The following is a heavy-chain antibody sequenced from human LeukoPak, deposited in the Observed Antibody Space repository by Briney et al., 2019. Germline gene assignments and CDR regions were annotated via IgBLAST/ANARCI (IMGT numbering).Heavy chain of an antibody. CDR2: IYYSGST. CDR1: GGSISSYY. CDR3: ARDPSSSYFDY. V-gene: IGHV4-59*01. Sequence: SETLSLTCTVSGGSISSYYWSWIRQPPGKGLEWIGYIYYSGSTNYNPSLKSRVTIPVDTSKNQFSLKLSSVTAADTAVYYCARDPSSSYFDYWGQGTLVTVSS. D-gene: IGHD6-13*01. J-gene: IGHJ4*02.